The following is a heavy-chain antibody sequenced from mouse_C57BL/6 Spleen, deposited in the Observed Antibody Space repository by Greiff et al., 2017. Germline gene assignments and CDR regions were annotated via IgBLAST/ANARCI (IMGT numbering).Heavy chain of an antibody. CDR2: IYPSDSET. CDR1: GYTFTSYW. V-gene: IGHV1-61*01. D-gene: IGHD6-1*01. CDR3: ARDSASIGAY. J-gene: IGHJ3*01. Sequence: QVQLKESGAELVRPGSSVKLSCKASGYTFTSYWMDWVKQRPGQGLEWIGNIYPSDSETHYNQKFKDKATLTVDKSSSTAYMQLSSLTSEDSAVYYCARDSASIGAYWGQGTLVTVSA.